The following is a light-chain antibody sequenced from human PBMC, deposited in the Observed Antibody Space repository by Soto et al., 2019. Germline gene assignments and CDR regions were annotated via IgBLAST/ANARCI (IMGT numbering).Light chain of an antibody. CDR2: DAS. Sequence: AIQLTPSPSSLSASVVDRGPTTXRASQGISSALAWYQQTPGRAPKLLIYDASTLASGVPSRFSGSGSGKDFTLTISRLEPEDFAVYYCQQYGSSPLTFGGGTKVDIK. V-gene: IGKV1-13*02. CDR1: QGISSA. J-gene: IGKJ4*01. CDR3: QQYGSSPLT.